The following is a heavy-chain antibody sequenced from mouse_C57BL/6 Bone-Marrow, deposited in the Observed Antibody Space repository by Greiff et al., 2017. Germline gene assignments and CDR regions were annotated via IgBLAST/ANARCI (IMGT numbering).Heavy chain of an antibody. CDR3: TRFAY. CDR2: IDPENGDT. Sequence: VQLKESGAELVRPGASVKLSCTASGFNIKDDYMHWVKQRPEQGLEWIGRIDPENGDTEYASKFQGKATITVDTSSNTAYLQLSSLTSEDTAVYYCTRFAYWGQGTLVTVSA. CDR1: GFNIKDDY. V-gene: IGHV14-4*01. J-gene: IGHJ3*01.